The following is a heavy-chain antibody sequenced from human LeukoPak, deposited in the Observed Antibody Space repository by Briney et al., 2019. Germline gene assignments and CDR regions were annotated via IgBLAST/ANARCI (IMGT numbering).Heavy chain of an antibody. CDR3: ARDPPRDGYNSLGMDV. D-gene: IGHD5-24*01. J-gene: IGHJ6*02. CDR2: IYSGGST. Sequence: GGSLRLSCAASGFTVSSNYMSWVRQAPGKGLEWVSVIYSGGSTYYADSVKGRFTISRDNSKNTLYLQMNSLRAEDTAVYYCARDPPRDGYNSLGMDVWGQGTTVTVSS. V-gene: IGHV3-66*01. CDR1: GFTVSSNY.